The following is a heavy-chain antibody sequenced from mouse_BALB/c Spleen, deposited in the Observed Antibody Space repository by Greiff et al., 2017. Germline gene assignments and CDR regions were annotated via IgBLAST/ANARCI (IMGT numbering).Heavy chain of an antibody. Sequence: VQLQQSGAELVRPGVSVKISCKGSGYTFTDYAMHWVKQSHAKSLEWIGVISTYYGDASYNQKFKGKATMTVDKSSSTAYMELARLTSEDSAIYYCARGDYDWFAYWGQGTLVTVSA. CDR2: ISTYYGDA. V-gene: IGHV1S137*01. CDR3: ARGDYDWFAY. CDR1: GYTFTDYA. D-gene: IGHD2-4*01. J-gene: IGHJ3*01.